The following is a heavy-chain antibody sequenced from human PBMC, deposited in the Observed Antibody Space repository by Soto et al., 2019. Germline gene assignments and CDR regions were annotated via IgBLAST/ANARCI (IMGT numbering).Heavy chain of an antibody. CDR3: ASGPSPMDV. CDR1: GFTFSSYS. J-gene: IGHJ6*02. V-gene: IGHV3-21*01. Sequence: EVQLVESGGGLVKPGGSLRLSCAASGFTFSSYSMNWVRQAPGKGLEWVSSISSSSSYINYADSVKGRFTISRDNAKNSLYLQMNSLRAEDTAVYYCASGPSPMDVWGQGTTVTVSS. CDR2: ISSSSSYI.